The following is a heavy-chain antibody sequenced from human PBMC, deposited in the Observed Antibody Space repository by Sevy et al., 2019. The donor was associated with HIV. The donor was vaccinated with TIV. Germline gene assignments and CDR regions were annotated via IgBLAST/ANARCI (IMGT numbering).Heavy chain of an antibody. V-gene: IGHV3-21*01. CDR2: ISSSSSYI. D-gene: IGHD2-2*01. Sequence: GGSLRLSCAASGFTFSSYSMNWVRQAPGKGLEWVSSISSSSSYIYYADSVKGRFTISRDNAKNSLYLQMNGLRAEDTAVYYCARGGYCSSTSCVDYYYYYYGMDVWGQGTTVTVSS. CDR3: ARGGYCSSTSCVDYYYYYYGMDV. J-gene: IGHJ6*02. CDR1: GFTFSSYS.